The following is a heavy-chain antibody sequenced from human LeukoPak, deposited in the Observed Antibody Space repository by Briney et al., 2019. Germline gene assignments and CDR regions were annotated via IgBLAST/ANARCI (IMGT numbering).Heavy chain of an antibody. CDR1: GYTFTSYD. CDR2: MNPNSGNT. V-gene: IGHV1-8*01. J-gene: IGHJ4*02. D-gene: IGHD3-22*01. Sequence: ASVKVSCKASGYTFTSYDINWVRQATGQGLEWMGWMNPNSGNTGYAQKFQGRVTMTRNTSISTAYMELSSLRSEDTAVYYCARALADSRGYYLGFDYWGQGTLVTVSS. CDR3: ARALADSRGYYLGFDY.